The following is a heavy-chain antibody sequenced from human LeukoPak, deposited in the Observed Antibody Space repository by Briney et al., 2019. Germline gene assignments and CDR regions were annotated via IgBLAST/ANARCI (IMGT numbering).Heavy chain of an antibody. CDR2: IYNDGST. CDR1: GFTVSSNC. D-gene: IGHD1-1*01. V-gene: IGHV3-53*01. CDR3: ARDYRNGAIDY. Sequence: GGSLRLSCVASGFTVSSNCMSWVRQAPGKGLEWVSIIYNDGSTFYADSVKGRFSIYRDNSKNTLYLQMDSLSAEDTAVYYCARDYRNGAIDYWGQGTLVTVSS. J-gene: IGHJ4*02.